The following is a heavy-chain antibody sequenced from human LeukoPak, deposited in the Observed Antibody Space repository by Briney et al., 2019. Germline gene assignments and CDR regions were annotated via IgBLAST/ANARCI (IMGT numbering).Heavy chain of an antibody. D-gene: IGHD5-18*01. J-gene: IGHJ3*01. CDR2: IKQDGSEE. CDR1: GFTFTSYW. V-gene: IGHV3-7*04. Sequence: GGSLRLSCAASGFTFTSYWMSWVRQAPGKGLEWVAKIKQDGSEEYYVDSAKGRFTISRDDAKNSLYLQMNSPRAEDTAVFYCARDTPAERGYSYGPEVWGQGTMVTVSS. CDR3: ARDTPAERGYSYGPEV.